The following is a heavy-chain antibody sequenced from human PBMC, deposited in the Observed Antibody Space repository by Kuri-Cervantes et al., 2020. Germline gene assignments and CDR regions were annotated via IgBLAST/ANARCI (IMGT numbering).Heavy chain of an antibody. V-gene: IGHV4-39*07. CDR3: ARGASRARQRRPYYDSSGFYFDY. D-gene: IGHD3-22*01. CDR2: IYYSGST. J-gene: IGHJ4*02. CDR1: GGSISSSSYY. Sequence: GSLRLSCTVSGGSISSSSYYWGWIRQPPGKGLEWIGSIYYSGSTYYNPSLKSRVTISVDTSKNQFSLKLSSVTAADTAVYYCARGASRARQRRPYYDSSGFYFDYWGQGTLVTVSS.